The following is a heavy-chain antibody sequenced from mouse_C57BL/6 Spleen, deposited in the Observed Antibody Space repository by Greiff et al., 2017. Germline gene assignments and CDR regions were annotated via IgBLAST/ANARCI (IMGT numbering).Heavy chain of an antibody. J-gene: IGHJ3*01. D-gene: IGHD1-1*01. Sequence: EVKLMASGGGLVKPGGSLKLSCAASGFTFSDYGMHWVRQAPEKGLEWVAYISSGSSTIYYADTVKGRFTISRDNAKNTLFLQMTSLRSEDTAMYYCARPYGSSYWFAYWGQGTLVTVSA. CDR3: ARPYGSSYWFAY. CDR2: ISSGSSTI. CDR1: GFTFSDYG. V-gene: IGHV5-17*01.